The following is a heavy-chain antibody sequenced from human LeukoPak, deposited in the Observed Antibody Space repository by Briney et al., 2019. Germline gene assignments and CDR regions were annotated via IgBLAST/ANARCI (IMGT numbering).Heavy chain of an antibody. CDR1: GTSFSSYY. CDR3: ARMTTGHDF. Sequence: SETLSLTCAVSGTSFSSYYWSWSRQPPGKGLEWIGEVNHSGYTNDNPSLKSRVTISVDRSKNQFSLRLRSVTAADTGVYFCARMTTGHDFWGQGTLVTVSS. CDR2: VNHSGYT. D-gene: IGHD4-17*01. V-gene: IGHV4-34*01. J-gene: IGHJ4*02.